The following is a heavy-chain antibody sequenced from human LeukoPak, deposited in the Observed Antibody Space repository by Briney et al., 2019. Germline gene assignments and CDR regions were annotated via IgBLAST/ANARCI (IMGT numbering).Heavy chain of an antibody. CDR1: GYSISSDYY. Sequence: SETLSLTCTVSGYSISSDYYWGWIRQPPGKGLEWIGSIYYSGSTYYNPSLKSRVTISVDTSKNQFSLKLSSVTAADTAVYYCARVTSWYLDYYYYMDVWGKGTTVTISS. D-gene: IGHD6-13*01. CDR3: ARVTSWYLDYYYYMDV. J-gene: IGHJ6*03. V-gene: IGHV4-38-2*02. CDR2: IYYSGST.